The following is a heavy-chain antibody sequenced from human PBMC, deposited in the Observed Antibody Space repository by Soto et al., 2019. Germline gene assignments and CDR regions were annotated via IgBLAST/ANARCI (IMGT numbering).Heavy chain of an antibody. J-gene: IGHJ3*02. V-gene: IGHV3-23*01. CDR1: GFTFSSYA. D-gene: IGHD5-12*01. CDR2: ISGSGGST. Sequence: GGSLRLSCAASGFTFSSYAMSWVRQAPGKGLEWVSAISGSGGSTYYADSVKGRFTISRDNSKNTLYLQMNSLRAEDTAVYYCAKDSDSGYDQSGPPGAFDIWGQGTMVTVSS. CDR3: AKDSDSGYDQSGPPGAFDI.